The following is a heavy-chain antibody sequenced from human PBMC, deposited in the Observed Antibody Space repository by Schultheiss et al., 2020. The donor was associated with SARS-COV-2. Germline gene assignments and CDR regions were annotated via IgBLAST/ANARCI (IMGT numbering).Heavy chain of an antibody. V-gene: IGHV3-23*01. CDR3: AREGGCSSTSCYFYG. CDR1: GFTFSSYA. Sequence: GGSLRLSCAASGFTFSSYAMSWVRQAPGKGLEWVSAISGSGGSTYYADSVKGRFTISRDNSKNTLYLQMNSLRAEDTAVYYCAREGGCSSTSCYFYGWGQGTLVTVSS. D-gene: IGHD2-2*01. CDR2: ISGSGGST. J-gene: IGHJ4*02.